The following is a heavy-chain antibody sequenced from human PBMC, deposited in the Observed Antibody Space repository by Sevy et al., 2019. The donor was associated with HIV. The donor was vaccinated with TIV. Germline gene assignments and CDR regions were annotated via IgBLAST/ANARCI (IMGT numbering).Heavy chain of an antibody. Sequence: GGSLRLSCAASGFTFSNAWMSWVRQAPGKGLEWVGRIKSKTDGGTTDYAAPVKGRFTIARDDSKNTLYLEINNLKTQNTAVYYCTTEPLRGYCGYDSYYFDYWGQGTLVTVSS. J-gene: IGHJ4*02. CDR2: IKSKTDGGTT. V-gene: IGHV3-15*01. CDR3: TTEPLRGYCGYDSYYFDY. CDR1: GFTFSNAW. D-gene: IGHD5-12*01.